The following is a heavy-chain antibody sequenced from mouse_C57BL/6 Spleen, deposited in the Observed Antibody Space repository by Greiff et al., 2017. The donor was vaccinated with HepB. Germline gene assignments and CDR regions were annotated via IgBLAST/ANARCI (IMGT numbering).Heavy chain of an antibody. J-gene: IGHJ2*01. Sequence: QVQLQQSGAELVKPGASVKMSCKASGYTFTSYWITWVKQRPGQGLEWIGDIYPGSGSTNYNEKFKSKATLTVDKSSSTAYMQLSSLTSEDSAVYYCARGGYFDYWGQGTTLTVSS. V-gene: IGHV1-55*01. CDR3: ARGGYFDY. CDR1: GYTFTSYW. CDR2: IYPGSGST.